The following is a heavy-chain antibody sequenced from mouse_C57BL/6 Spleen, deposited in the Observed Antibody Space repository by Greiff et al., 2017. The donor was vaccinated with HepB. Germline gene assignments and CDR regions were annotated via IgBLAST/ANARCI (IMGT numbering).Heavy chain of an antibody. D-gene: IGHD2-3*01. J-gene: IGHJ2*01. CDR3: ARWGDGYYGAYFDY. V-gene: IGHV1-82*01. Sequence: QVQLKESGPELVKPGASVKISCKASGYAFSSSWMNWVKQRPGKGLEWIGRIYPGDGDTNYNGKFKGKATLTADKSSSTAYMQLSSLTSEDSAVYFCARWGDGYYGAYFDYWGQGTTLTVSS. CDR1: GYAFSSSW. CDR2: IYPGDGDT.